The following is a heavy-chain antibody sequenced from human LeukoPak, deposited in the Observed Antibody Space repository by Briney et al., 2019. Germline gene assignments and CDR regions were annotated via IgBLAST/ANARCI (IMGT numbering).Heavy chain of an antibody. CDR1: GYSFTSYW. V-gene: IGHV5-51*01. CDR2: IYPGDSDT. J-gene: IGHJ5*02. D-gene: IGHD6-13*01. CDR3: ARRPYSSSSRFNWFDP. Sequence: GEPLKISCKGSGYSFTSYWIGWVRQMPGKGLEWMGIIYPGDSDTRYSPSFQGQVTISADKSISTAYLQWSSLKASDTAMYYCARRPYSSSSRFNWFDPWGQGTLVTVSS.